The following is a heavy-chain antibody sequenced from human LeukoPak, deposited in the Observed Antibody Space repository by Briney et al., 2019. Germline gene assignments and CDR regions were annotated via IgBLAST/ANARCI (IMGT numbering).Heavy chain of an antibody. CDR1: GFTFSSYN. J-gene: IGHJ4*01. CDR2: ISSSSSTI. D-gene: IGHD6-6*01. V-gene: IGHV3-48*01. Sequence: GGSLRLSCVGSGFTFSSYNMNWVRQAPGKGLEWVSYISSSSSTIYYPDSVKGRFTISRDNAKNLLYLQMNSLRAEDTDVYYYAGAVDAALMWDWGHGTLVTVSS. CDR3: AGAVDAALMWD.